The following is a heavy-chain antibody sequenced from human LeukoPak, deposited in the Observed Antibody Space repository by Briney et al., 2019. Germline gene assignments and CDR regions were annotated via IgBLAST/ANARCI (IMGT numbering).Heavy chain of an antibody. Sequence: GGSLRLSCAASGFTLSSYWMRWVRQAPGKGLEWVANITQDGSEKYYVDSVKGRFTIPRDNAKSSLYLQMNSLRAEDTAVYYCARDQKGGGGGITMILKKGYFDPWGQGTLVTVSS. CDR3: ARDQKGGGGGITMILKKGYFDP. V-gene: IGHV3-7*01. J-gene: IGHJ5*02. CDR1: GFTLSSYW. D-gene: IGHD3-22*01. CDR2: ITQDGSEK.